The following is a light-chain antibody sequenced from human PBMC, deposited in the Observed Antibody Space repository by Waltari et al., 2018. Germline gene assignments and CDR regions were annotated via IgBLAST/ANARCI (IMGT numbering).Light chain of an antibody. J-gene: IGKJ1*01. CDR2: GAS. V-gene: IGKV3-20*01. CDR3: QHYLRLPVT. Sequence: EIVLTQSPGTLSLSLGERAPGSCRTSQSVSRALAWYQQNPGQAPRLLIYGASTRATGIPDRFSGSGSGTDFSLTISRLEPDDFVVYYCQHYLRLPVTFGQGTTVEI. CDR1: QSVSRA.